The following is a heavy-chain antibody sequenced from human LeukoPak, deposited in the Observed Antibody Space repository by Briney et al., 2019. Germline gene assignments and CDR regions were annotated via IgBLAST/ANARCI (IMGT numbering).Heavy chain of an antibody. CDR2: IYYSGST. J-gene: IGHJ2*01. CDR1: GGSISSYY. CDR3: ARGSTFWYFDL. V-gene: IGHV4-59*01. Sequence: TTSETLSLTCTVSGGSISSYYWSWIRQPPGKGLEWIGYIYYSGSTNYNPSLKSRVTISVDTSKNQFSLKLSSVTAADTAVYYCARGSTFWYFDLWGRGTLVTVSS.